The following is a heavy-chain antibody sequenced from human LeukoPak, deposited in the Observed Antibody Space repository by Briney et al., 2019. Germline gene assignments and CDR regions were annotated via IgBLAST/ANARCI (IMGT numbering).Heavy chain of an antibody. CDR3: ARDSEYSSSFALDI. D-gene: IGHD6-13*01. CDR1: GFTFSSHW. CDR2: INQDGSER. V-gene: IGHV3-7*01. Sequence: GGSLRLSCAASGFTFSSHWMTWVRQAPGKGLEWVANINQDGSERYYVDSVKGRFTISRDNAKNSLYLQMNSLRAEDTAVYYCARDSEYSSSFALDIWGQGTMVTVSS. J-gene: IGHJ3*02.